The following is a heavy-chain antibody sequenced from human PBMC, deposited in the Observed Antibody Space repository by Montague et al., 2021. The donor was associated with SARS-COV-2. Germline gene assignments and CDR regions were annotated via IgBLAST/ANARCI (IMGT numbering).Heavy chain of an antibody. CDR2: IYYSGST. J-gene: IGHJ2*01. CDR1: GGSISSGGYY. V-gene: IGHV4-31*03. D-gene: IGHD3-3*01. CDR3: ARSSAPSITIFGVSNTYWYIDP. Sequence: TLSLTCTVSGGSISSGGYYWSWIRQHPGKGLEWIGYIYYSGSTYYNLSLKSRVTISVDTSKNQFSLKSSSVTAADTAVYYCARSSAPSITIFGVSNTYWYIDPWGRGTLVTVSS.